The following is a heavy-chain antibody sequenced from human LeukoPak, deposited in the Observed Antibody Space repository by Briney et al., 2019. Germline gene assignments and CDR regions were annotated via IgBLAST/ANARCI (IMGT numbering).Heavy chain of an antibody. V-gene: IGHV4-4*07. D-gene: IGHD6-13*01. Sequence: SETQSLTCTVFGDSISTFYWSWIRQPAGKGLECIGHIYTSGSTNYNPSLKSRVTMSVDTSKNQFFLKLSSVTAADTAVYYCARDVVAAVGSFDYWGQGILVTVSS. CDR2: IYTSGST. J-gene: IGHJ4*02. CDR3: ARDVVAAVGSFDY. CDR1: GDSISTFY.